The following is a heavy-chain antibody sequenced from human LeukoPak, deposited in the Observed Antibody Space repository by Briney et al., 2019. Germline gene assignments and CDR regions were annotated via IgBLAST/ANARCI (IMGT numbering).Heavy chain of an antibody. CDR3: ARFARYCSGGSCSSWFDP. J-gene: IGHJ5*02. D-gene: IGHD2-15*01. Sequence: PSETLSLTCTVSGGSIKSHFWSWVRQPPGKRLEWIGYIYYSGSTNYNPSLKSRVTISVDTSKNQFSLKLSSVTAADTAVYYCARFARYCSGGSCSSWFDPWGQGTLVTVSS. V-gene: IGHV4-59*11. CDR2: IYYSGST. CDR1: GGSIKSHF.